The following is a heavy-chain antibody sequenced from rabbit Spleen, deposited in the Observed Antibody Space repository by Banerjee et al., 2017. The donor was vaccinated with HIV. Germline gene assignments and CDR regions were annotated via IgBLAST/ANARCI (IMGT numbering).Heavy chain of an antibody. CDR3: ARDTIYAGYAGFGYATLHYFDL. V-gene: IGHV1S40*01. Sequence: QSLEESGGDLVKPEGSLTLTCTASGFSFSSSYYMCWVRQAPGKGLELIACIVTGYSDSTWYASWAKGRFTISKTSQTTVTLQMTSLTAADTATYFCARDTIYAGYAGFGYATLHYFDLWGPGTLVTVS. D-gene: IGHD6-1*01. J-gene: IGHJ4*01. CDR2: IVTGYSDST. CDR1: GFSFSSSYY.